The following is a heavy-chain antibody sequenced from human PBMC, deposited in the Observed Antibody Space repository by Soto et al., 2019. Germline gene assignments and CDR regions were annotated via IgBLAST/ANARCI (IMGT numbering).Heavy chain of an antibody. CDR1: GFTFSSYG. CDR2: ISYDGSNK. CDR3: AKGWELLDY. D-gene: IGHD1-26*01. V-gene: IGHV3-30*18. Sequence: LRLSCAASGFTFSSYGMHWVRQAPGKGLEWVAVISYDGSNKYYADSVKGRFTISRDNSKNTLYLQMNSLRAEDTAVYYCAKGWELLDYWGQGTLVTVSS. J-gene: IGHJ4*02.